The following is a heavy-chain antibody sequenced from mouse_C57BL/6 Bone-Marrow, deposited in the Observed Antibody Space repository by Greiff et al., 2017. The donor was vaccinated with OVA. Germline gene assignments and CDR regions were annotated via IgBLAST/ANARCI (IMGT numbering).Heavy chain of an antibody. D-gene: IGHD1-1*01. V-gene: IGHV5-4*01. Sequence: EVQLVESGGGLVKPGGSLKLSCAASGFTFSSYAMSWVRQTPEKRLEWVATISDGGSYTYYPDNVKGRFTISRDNAKNNLYLQMSHLKSEDTAMYYCARASYYDVYYFDYWGQGTTLTVSS. CDR1: GFTFSSYA. CDR2: ISDGGSYT. J-gene: IGHJ2*01. CDR3: ARASYYDVYYFDY.